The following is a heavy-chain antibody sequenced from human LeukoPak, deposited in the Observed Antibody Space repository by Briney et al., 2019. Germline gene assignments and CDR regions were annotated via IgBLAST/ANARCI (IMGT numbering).Heavy chain of an antibody. Sequence: SETLSLICTVSGYSISTGYYWGWIRPPPGKGLVWIGSIYHNGSTYYNRSLKSRAAVSVDTSKNQFSLRLSSVTAADMAVYYCARAGAVAADSWGQGTLVTVSS. CDR2: IYHNGST. D-gene: IGHD6-19*01. CDR3: ARAGAVAADS. CDR1: GYSISTGYY. J-gene: IGHJ5*01. V-gene: IGHV4-38-2*02.